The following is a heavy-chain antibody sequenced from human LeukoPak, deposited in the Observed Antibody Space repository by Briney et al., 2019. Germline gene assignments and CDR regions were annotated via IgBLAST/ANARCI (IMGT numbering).Heavy chain of an antibody. J-gene: IGHJ4*02. CDR1: GGSFSGYY. Sequence: SETLSLTCAVYGGSFSGYYWSWIRQPPGKGLEWIGSIYYSGSTYYNPSLKSRVTISVDTSKNQFSLKLSSVTAADTAVYYCARHISRARYGSDYWGQGTLVTVSS. CDR2: IYYSGST. CDR3: ARHISRARYGSDY. D-gene: IGHD4-17*01. V-gene: IGHV4-34*01.